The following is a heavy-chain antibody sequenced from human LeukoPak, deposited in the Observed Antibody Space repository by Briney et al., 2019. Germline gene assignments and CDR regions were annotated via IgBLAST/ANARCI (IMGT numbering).Heavy chain of an antibody. CDR3: ASPGGYSYGPDY. V-gene: IGHV4-30-2*01. J-gene: IGHJ4*02. CDR1: GGSVNSGSYY. CDR2: IYHSGST. Sequence: SETLSLTCTVSGGSVNSGSYYWSWIRQPPGKGLEWIGYIYHSGSTYYNPSLKSRVTISVDRSKNQFSLKLSSVTAADTAVYYCASPGGYSYGPDYWGQGTLVTVSS. D-gene: IGHD5-18*01.